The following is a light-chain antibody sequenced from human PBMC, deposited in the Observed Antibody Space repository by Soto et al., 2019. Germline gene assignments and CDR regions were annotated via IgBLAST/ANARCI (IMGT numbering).Light chain of an antibody. CDR1: QAISTW. J-gene: IGKJ3*01. CDR2: GAS. V-gene: IGKV1D-12*01. CDR3: QQGNSFPFS. Sequence: DIQMTQSPSYVSASVGDRVTITCRASQAISTWLAWYQQKPGKAPRLLIYGASNLQSWVPSGFSGSGSGTEFPLTISSLQPEDFATYYCQQGNSFPFSFGPGTKVEIK.